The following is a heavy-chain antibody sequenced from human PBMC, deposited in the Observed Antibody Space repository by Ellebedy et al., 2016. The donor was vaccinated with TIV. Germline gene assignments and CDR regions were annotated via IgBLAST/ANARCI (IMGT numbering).Heavy chain of an antibody. D-gene: IGHD2-8*01. Sequence: AASVKVSCKASGYTFSIFGISWVRQAPGQGLEWMGSISVYNGNRNYAQKFQGRVTMTTDTSTSTAYMELRSLTSDDTAVYYCTRDLRGSLKGGYWGQGTLVTVSS. CDR3: TRDLRGSLKGGY. V-gene: IGHV1-18*04. CDR1: GYTFSIFG. J-gene: IGHJ4*02. CDR2: ISVYNGNR.